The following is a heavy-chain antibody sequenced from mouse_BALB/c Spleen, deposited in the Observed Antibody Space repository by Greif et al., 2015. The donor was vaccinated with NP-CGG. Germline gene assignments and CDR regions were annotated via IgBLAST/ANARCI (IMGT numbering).Heavy chain of an antibody. Sequence: VQLQQSGAELVRPGTSVKVSCKASGYAFTNYLIEWVKQRPGQGLEWIGVINPGSGGTNYNEKFKGKATLTADKSSSTAYMQLSSLTSDDSAVYFCARWGRRGYWGQGTTLTVSS. CDR1: GYAFTNYL. J-gene: IGHJ2*01. CDR2: INPGSGGT. CDR3: ARWGRRGY. V-gene: IGHV1-54*01.